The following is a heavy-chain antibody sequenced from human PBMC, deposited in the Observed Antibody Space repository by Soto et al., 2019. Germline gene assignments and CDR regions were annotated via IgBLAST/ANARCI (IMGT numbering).Heavy chain of an antibody. CDR3: ARPFPYYYDSSGSLDAFDI. CDR1: GGSISSSSYY. D-gene: IGHD3-22*01. J-gene: IGHJ3*02. V-gene: IGHV4-39*01. Sequence: KPSETLSLTCTVSGGSISSSSYYWGWIRQPPGKGLEWIGSIYYSGSTYYNPSLKSRVTISVDTSKNQFSLKLSSVTAADTAVYYCARPFPYYYDSSGSLDAFDIWGQGTMVTVS. CDR2: IYYSGST.